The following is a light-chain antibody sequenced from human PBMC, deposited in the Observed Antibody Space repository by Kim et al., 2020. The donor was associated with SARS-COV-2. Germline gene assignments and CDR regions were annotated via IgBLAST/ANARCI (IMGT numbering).Light chain of an antibody. CDR2: GVS. J-gene: IGKJ5*01. Sequence: ENELTQSPGSLSLSPGERATLSCRASQSLSSSYLAWYQHKPGQAPRLLIYGVSTRATGIPDRFSGSGSGTDFTLTISRLDPEDFAVYYCQQYGSSPHFGQGTRLEMK. CDR3: QQYGSSPH. CDR1: QSLSSSY. V-gene: IGKV3-20*01.